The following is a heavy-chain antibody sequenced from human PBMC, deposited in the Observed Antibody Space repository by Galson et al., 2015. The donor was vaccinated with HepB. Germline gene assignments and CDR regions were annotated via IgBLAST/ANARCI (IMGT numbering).Heavy chain of an antibody. J-gene: IGHJ3*02. V-gene: IGHV3-23*01. Sequence: SLRLSCAASGFTFSNYAMSWVRQAPGKGLEWVSGVSGSGGSTYYADSVKGRFTMSRDNSKNTLNLQMNSLRVEDTAVYYCAKAGGMTYNLAFDIWGQGTRVTVSS. CDR2: VSGSGGST. D-gene: IGHD1-1*01. CDR1: GFTFSNYA. CDR3: AKAGGMTYNLAFDI.